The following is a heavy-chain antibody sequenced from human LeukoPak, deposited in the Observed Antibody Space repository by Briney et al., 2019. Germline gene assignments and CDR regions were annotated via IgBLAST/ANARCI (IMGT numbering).Heavy chain of an antibody. D-gene: IGHD1-26*01. CDR3: AREAKVGGALQY. J-gene: IGHJ4*02. V-gene: IGHV3-74*01. CDR1: GFIFSDYW. CDR2: INTDGGFT. Sequence: SGGSLRLSCAASGFIFSDYWMHWLPQAPGRGLVWVSRINTDGGFTRYADSVQGRFIISRDTAKNTLFLQMNSLRAEDKAVYYCAREAKVGGALQYWGQGILVTVSS.